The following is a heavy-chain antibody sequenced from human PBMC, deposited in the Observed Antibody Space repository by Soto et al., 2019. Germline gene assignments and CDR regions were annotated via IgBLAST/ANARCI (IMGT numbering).Heavy chain of an antibody. J-gene: IGHJ4*02. V-gene: IGHV3-30*18. CDR3: ANSRGGIRLATDY. CDR1: GFTFSSYG. D-gene: IGHD3-9*01. CDR2: ISYDGSNK. Sequence: GGSLSLSCAASGFTFSSYGMHWVRQAPGKGLEWVAVISYDGSNKYYADSVKGRFTISRDNSKNTLYLQMNSLRAEDTAVYSCANSRGGIRLATDYWGQGTLVTVSS.